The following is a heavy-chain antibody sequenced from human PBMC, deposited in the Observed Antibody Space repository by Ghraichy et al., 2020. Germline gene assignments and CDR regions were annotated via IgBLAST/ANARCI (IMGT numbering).Heavy chain of an antibody. D-gene: IGHD2-2*02. Sequence: GESLNISCAASGFTFSSYWMSWVRQAPGKGLEWVANIKQDGSEKYYVDSVKGRFTISRDNAKNSLYLQMNSLRAEDTAVYYCAREVVVVVPAAIRYYGMDVWGQGTTVTVSS. CDR3: AREVVVVVPAAIRYYGMDV. V-gene: IGHV3-7*03. CDR2: IKQDGSEK. CDR1: GFTFSSYW. J-gene: IGHJ6*02.